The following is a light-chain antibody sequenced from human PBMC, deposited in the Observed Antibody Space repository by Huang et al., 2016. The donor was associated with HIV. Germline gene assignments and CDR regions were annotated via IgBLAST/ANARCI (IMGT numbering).Light chain of an antibody. J-gene: IGKJ4*01. CDR3: QQYYSTLT. CDR2: WAY. V-gene: IGKV4-1*01. CDR1: QSGLYSSNNKNY. Sequence: DIVMTQSPDSLAVSLGERATINCKSSQSGLYSSNNKNYLAWYQQKQGQPPKLLIYWAYTRESGVPDRFSGSGSGTDFTLTISSLQAEDVAVYYCQQYYSTLTFGGGTKVEIK.